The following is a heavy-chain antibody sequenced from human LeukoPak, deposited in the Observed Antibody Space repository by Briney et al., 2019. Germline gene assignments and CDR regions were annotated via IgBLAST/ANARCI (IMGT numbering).Heavy chain of an antibody. CDR2: ISYDGSNK. CDR1: GFTFSYYG. Sequence: GGSLRLSCATSGFTFSYYGIHWVRQAPGKGLEWVAVISYDGSNKYYADSVKGRFTISRDNPKNTLYLQMNSLRAEDTAVYYCAREGSYDFWMLYGMDVWGQGTTVTVSS. J-gene: IGHJ6*02. D-gene: IGHD3-3*01. V-gene: IGHV3-30*19. CDR3: AREGSYDFWMLYGMDV.